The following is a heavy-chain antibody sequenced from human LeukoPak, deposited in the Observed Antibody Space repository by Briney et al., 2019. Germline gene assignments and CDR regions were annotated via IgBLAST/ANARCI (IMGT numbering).Heavy chain of an antibody. J-gene: IGHJ4*02. CDR1: GGSISTFS. V-gene: IGHV4-59*01. D-gene: IGHD6-19*01. CDR2: IYIKST. Sequence: PSETLSLTCTVSGGSISTFSWSWIRQFPGKGLEWIGSIYIKSTNYNPSLKSRVAISVDTSKNQFSLRLDSVTTADTAVYYCARDTTVASGMQYWGQGTRVTVSS. CDR3: ARDTTVASGMQY.